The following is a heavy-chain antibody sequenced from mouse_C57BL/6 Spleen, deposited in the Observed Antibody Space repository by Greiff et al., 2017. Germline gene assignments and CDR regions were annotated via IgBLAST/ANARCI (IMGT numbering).Heavy chain of an antibody. CDR1: GYAFSSYW. CDR2: IYPGDGDT. V-gene: IGHV1-80*01. CDR3: AREVTSKSYFDY. D-gene: IGHD2-3*01. J-gene: IGHJ2*01. Sequence: LVESGAELVKPGASVKISCKASGYAFSSYWMNWVKQRPGKGLEWIGQIYPGDGDTNYNGKFKGKATLTADKSSSTAYMQLSSLTSEDSAVYFCAREVTSKSYFDYWGQGTTLTVSS.